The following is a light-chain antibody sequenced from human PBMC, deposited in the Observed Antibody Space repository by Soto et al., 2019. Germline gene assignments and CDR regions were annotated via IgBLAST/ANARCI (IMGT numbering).Light chain of an antibody. CDR1: QSVGSY. V-gene: IGKV3-11*01. CDR3: QQRLSWPIT. J-gene: IGKJ5*01. Sequence: EIVLTQSPATLSLSPGERATLSCGASQSVGSYLAWYQQKPGQAPRLLIYDASNRATGIPARFSGSGSGTXXXXXXXXLEPEDFAVYYCQQRLSWPITFGQGTRLEIK. CDR2: DAS.